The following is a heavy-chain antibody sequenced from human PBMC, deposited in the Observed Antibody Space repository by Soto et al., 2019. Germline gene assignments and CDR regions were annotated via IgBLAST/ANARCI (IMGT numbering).Heavy chain of an antibody. J-gene: IGHJ6*02. CDR1: GGSFSCYY. Sequence: SETLSLTCAVYGGSFSCYYWSWIRQPPGKGLEWIGEINHSGSTNYNPSLKSRVTISVDTSKNQFSLKLSSVTAADTAVYYCASINYYGSGSYRYYYGMDVWGQGTTVTAP. CDR2: INHSGST. V-gene: IGHV4-34*01. D-gene: IGHD3-10*01. CDR3: ASINYYGSGSYRYYYGMDV.